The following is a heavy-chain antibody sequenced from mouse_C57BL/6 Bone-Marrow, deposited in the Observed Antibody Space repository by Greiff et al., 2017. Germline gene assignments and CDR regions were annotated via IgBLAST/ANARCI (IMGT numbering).Heavy chain of an antibody. Sequence: EVMLVESGGGLVQPGGSLSLSCAASGFTFTDYYMSWVRQPPGKALEWLGFIRNKANGYTTEYSASVKGRFTISRDNSQSILYLQMNALRAEDSATYYCASLLYYYGSSLYAMDYWGQGTSVTVSS. D-gene: IGHD1-1*01. CDR1: GFTFTDYY. CDR2: IRNKANGYTT. V-gene: IGHV7-3*01. J-gene: IGHJ4*01. CDR3: ASLLYYYGSSLYAMDY.